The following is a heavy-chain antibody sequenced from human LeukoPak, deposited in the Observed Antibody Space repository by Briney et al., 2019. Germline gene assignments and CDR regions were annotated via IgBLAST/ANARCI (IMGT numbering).Heavy chain of an antibody. CDR1: GFTFSSYE. J-gene: IGHJ4*02. CDR2: ISSSGSTI. V-gene: IGHV3-48*03. CDR3: ARGGRGYSSSWFDY. Sequence: GGSLRLSCAASGFTFSSYEMNWVRQAPGKGLEGVSYISSSGSTIYYADSVKGRLTISRDNAKNSLYLQINSLRAEDTAVYYCARGGRGYSSSWFDYWGQGTLVTVSS. D-gene: IGHD6-13*01.